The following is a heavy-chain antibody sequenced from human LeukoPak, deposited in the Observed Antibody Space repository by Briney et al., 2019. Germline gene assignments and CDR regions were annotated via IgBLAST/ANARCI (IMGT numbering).Heavy chain of an antibody. CDR3: ARSGDCSGGSCYDSVDAFDI. CDR1: RYTFTCYY. Sequence: SVKVSCKASRYTFTCYYMHWVRQAPGQGLDWVGWINPNSGGTNYAQKFQGRVTMTRDTSISTAYMELSRLRSDDTAVYYCARSGDCSGGSCYDSVDAFDIWGQGTMVTVSS. V-gene: IGHV1-2*02. CDR2: INPNSGGT. D-gene: IGHD2-15*01. J-gene: IGHJ3*02.